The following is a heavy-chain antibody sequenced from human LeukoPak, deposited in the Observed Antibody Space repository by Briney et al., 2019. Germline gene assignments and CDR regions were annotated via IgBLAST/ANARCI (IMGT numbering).Heavy chain of an antibody. CDR3: ARVGVAEYGHANY. J-gene: IGHJ4*02. V-gene: IGHV5-51*01. CDR2: IYPGNSDT. D-gene: IGHD3-16*01. CDR1: GYILTNNW. Sequence: GESLKISCKVSGYILTNNWIGWVRQVPGKGLEWMGLIYPGNSDTRYSPSFQGQVTISADKSISTAYLQWSSLKASDTAMYYCARVGVAEYGHANYWGQGTLVTVSS.